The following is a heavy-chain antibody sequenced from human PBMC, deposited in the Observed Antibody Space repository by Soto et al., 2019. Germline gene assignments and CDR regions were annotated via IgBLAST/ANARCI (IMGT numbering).Heavy chain of an antibody. D-gene: IGHD3-10*01. Sequence: GGSLRLSCAASGFTFSSYGMHWVRQAPGKGLEWVAVISYDGSNKYYADSVKGRFTISRDNSKNTLYLQMNSLRAEDTAVYYCAKDRLPMVRGVFDYWGQGTLVTVPQ. CDR3: AKDRLPMVRGVFDY. V-gene: IGHV3-30*18. J-gene: IGHJ4*02. CDR1: GFTFSSYG. CDR2: ISYDGSNK.